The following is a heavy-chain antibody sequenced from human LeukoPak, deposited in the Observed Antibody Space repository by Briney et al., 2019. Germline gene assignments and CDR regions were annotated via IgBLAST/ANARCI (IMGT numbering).Heavy chain of an antibody. CDR2: ISYIGST. J-gene: IGHJ3*02. CDR3: ARDPTTVTKGLDI. CDR1: GDSMNSHY. D-gene: IGHD4-17*01. V-gene: IGHV4-59*11. Sequence: SGTLSLTCTVSGDSMNSHYWSWIRQPPGKGLEWIGYISYIGSTNYNPSLKSRVPISVDTSKNQFSLKLSSVTAADTAVYYCARDPTTVTKGLDIWGKGTMVTVSS.